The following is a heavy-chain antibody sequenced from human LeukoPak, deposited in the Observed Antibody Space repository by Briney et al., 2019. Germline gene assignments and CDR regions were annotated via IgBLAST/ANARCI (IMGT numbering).Heavy chain of an antibody. V-gene: IGHV3-7*01. J-gene: IGHJ4*02. CDR2: IKQDGSEK. Sequence: PGGSLRLSRAASGFTFSSYWMSWVRQAPGKGLEWVANIKQDGSEKYYVDSVKGRFTISRDNAKNSLYLQMNSLRAEDTAVYYCARDRVAAQPHPIDYWGQGTLVTVSS. D-gene: IGHD6-19*01. CDR1: GFTFSSYW. CDR3: ARDRVAAQPHPIDY.